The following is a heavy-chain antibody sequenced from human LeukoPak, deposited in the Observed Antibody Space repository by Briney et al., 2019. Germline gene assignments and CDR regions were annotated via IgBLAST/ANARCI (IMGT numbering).Heavy chain of an antibody. CDR2: LYSGGTT. V-gene: IGHV3-66*01. CDR3: ARDCISTSDTDASGI. Sequence: GGSQTLSCAASGFTVSSNYMNWVRQAPGRGLEWVSVLYSGGTTYYVDSVKGRFTISRDNSKNTLYLQMNSLRAEDTAVYYCARDCISTSDTDASGIRGQGTMVTVSS. D-gene: IGHD2-2*01. J-gene: IGHJ3*02. CDR1: GFTVSSNY.